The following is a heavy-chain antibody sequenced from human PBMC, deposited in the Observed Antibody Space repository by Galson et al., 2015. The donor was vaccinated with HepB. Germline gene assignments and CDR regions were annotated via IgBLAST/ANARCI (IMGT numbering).Heavy chain of an antibody. CDR1: GFTFSSYS. CDR2: ISRTSRPI. J-gene: IGHJ4*02. D-gene: IGHD5-18*01. V-gene: IGHV3-48*02. CDR3: ARDLGYSYGVYFDY. Sequence: SLRLSCAASGFTFSSYSMHWVRQAPGKRLEWVSYISRTSRPIYYADSVKGRFTISRDNAKNSLYLLMYSLRDEDTAVYYCARDLGYSYGVYFDYWGRGTLITVSS.